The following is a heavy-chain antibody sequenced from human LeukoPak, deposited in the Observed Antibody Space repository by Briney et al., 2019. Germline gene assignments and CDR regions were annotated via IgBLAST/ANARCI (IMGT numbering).Heavy chain of an antibody. CDR3: ARVGAPLGGSYLVLDY. Sequence: SETLSLTCTVSGGSISSGDYYWSWIRQPPGKGLEWIGYIYYSGSTYYNPSLKSRVTISVDTSKNQFSLKLSSVTAADTAVYYCARVGAPLGGSYLVLDYWGQGTLVTVSS. CDR1: GGSISSGDYY. CDR2: IYYSGST. D-gene: IGHD1-26*01. J-gene: IGHJ4*02. V-gene: IGHV4-30-4*08.